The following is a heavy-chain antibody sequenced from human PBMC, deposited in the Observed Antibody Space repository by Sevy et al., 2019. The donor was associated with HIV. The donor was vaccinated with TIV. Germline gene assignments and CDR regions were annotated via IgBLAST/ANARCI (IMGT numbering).Heavy chain of an antibody. D-gene: IGHD1-26*01. CDR2: IYYNGHI. J-gene: IGHJ5*02. CDR3: AGENGWGRGSS. Sequence: SETLSLTCTVSGGSITSLYWNWIRQPPGKGLEWIANIYYNGHINYNPSLKSRVTLSLDTSKNQFSLRLSSVTAADTAMYSWAGENGWGRGSSWGQGTLVTVSS. V-gene: IGHV4-59*08. CDR1: GGSITSLY.